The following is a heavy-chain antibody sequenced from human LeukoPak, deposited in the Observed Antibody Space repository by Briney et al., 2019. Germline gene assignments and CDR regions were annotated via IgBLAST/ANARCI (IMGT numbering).Heavy chain of an antibody. Sequence: GSLRLSCAASGFTFSDYYMSWIRQAPGKGLEWVSYINIFGSTIYDADSVKGRFTISRGNSKNTLYLQMNSLRVEDTAVYYCAKDHYYGSGSYYNDNYMDVWGKGTTVTISS. CDR1: GFTFSDYY. CDR2: INIFGSTI. V-gene: IGHV3-11*04. CDR3: AKDHYYGSGSYYNDNYMDV. D-gene: IGHD3-10*01. J-gene: IGHJ6*03.